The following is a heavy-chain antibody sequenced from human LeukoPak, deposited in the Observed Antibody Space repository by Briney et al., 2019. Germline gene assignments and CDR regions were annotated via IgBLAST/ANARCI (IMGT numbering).Heavy chain of an antibody. V-gene: IGHV3-48*02. J-gene: IGHJ1*01. CDR3: ARARYRSLFRH. CDR1: GFTFSIYN. CDR2: ISSSPTTI. D-gene: IGHD1-14*01. Sequence: ARGSLRPSCAPSGFTFSIYNMNCVRQAPGKGLEWISYISSSPTTIYYAPSVKGRFTISRDNAKNSLYLEMNSLSDEDTAVYYCARARYRSLFRHWGQGPLVSVSS.